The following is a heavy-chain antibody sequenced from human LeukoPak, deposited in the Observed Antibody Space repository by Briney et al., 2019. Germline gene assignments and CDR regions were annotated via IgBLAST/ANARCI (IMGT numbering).Heavy chain of an antibody. V-gene: IGHV1-2*02. D-gene: IGHD3-22*01. CDR1: GYTFTGYY. Sequence: ASVKVSCKASGYTFTGYYMHWVRQAPGQGLEWMGWINPNSGGTNYAQKFQGRVTMIRDTSISTAYMELNRLRSDDTAVYYCARDYYDSSGYYDYWGQGTLVTVSS. CDR3: ARDYYDSSGYYDY. J-gene: IGHJ4*02. CDR2: INPNSGGT.